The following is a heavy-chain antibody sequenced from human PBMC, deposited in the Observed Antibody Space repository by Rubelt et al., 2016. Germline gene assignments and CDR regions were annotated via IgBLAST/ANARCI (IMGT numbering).Heavy chain of an antibody. CDR1: GFTFSSYA. CDR2: ISYDGSDK. Sequence: QVQLVESGGGVVQPGRSLRLSCAASGFTFSSYAVHWVRQAPGKGLEWVAVISYDGSDKYYADSVKGRFTISRDNSKNTLYLQMNSLRAEDTAVYYCASGLHYWYFDLWGRGTLVTVSS. J-gene: IGHJ2*01. V-gene: IGHV3-30*04. CDR3: ASGLHYWYFDL.